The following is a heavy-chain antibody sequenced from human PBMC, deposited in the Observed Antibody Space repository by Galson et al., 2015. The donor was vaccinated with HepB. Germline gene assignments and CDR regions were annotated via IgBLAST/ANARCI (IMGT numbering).Heavy chain of an antibody. D-gene: IGHD5-12*01. CDR1: GFTFSSYW. CDR3: ARDHAFGYSGFHDAFDI. Sequence: SLRLSCAASGFTFSSYWMSWVRQAPGKGLEWVANIKQDGSEKYYVDSVKGRFTISRDNAKNSLYLQMNSLRAEDTAVYYCARDHAFGYSGFHDAFDIWGQGTMVTVSS. V-gene: IGHV3-7*03. CDR2: IKQDGSEK. J-gene: IGHJ3*02.